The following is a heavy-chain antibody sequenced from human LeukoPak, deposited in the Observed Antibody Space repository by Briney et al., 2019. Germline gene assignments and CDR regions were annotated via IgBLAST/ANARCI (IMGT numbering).Heavy chain of an antibody. D-gene: IGHD2-2*01. CDR1: DDSITIYY. CDR3: ARGRVSSSTWRSTYYYYFYMDV. Sequence: SETLSLTCTVSDDSITIYYWTWIRQPPAKGLEGIGYIDHTGITNYNPSLNSRVTISRDTSKNHFSLQLSSVTAADTAVYFCARGRVSSSTWRSTYYYYFYMDVWGKGTTVTVSS. J-gene: IGHJ6*03. V-gene: IGHV4-59*01. CDR2: IDHTGIT.